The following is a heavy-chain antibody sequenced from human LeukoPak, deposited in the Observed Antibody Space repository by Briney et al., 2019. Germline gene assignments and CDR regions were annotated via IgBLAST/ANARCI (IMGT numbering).Heavy chain of an antibody. CDR3: ARGGLRWDNWFDP. D-gene: IGHD4-23*01. CDR2: IYYSGST. J-gene: IGHJ5*02. CDR1: GGSISSGDYY. V-gene: IGHV4-61*08. Sequence: PSETLSLTCTVSGGSISSGDYYWSWIRQPPGKGLEWIGYIYYSGSTNYNPSLKSRVTISVDTSKNQFSLKLSSVTAADTAVYYCARGGLRWDNWFDPWGQGTLVTVSS.